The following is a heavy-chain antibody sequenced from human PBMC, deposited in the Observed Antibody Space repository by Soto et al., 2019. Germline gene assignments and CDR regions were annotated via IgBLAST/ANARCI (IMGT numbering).Heavy chain of an antibody. D-gene: IGHD6-13*01. CDR2: ISGYNGNT. CDR1: GYTFSSYG. V-gene: IGHV1-18*01. J-gene: IGHJ5*02. CDR3: ARVGSSSRSRWFDP. Sequence: QVQLVQSGAEVKKPGASVKVSCKASGYTFSSYGITWVRQAPGQGLEWMGWISGYNGNTKYSQKLQGRVTMTTDTSTSTAYMELRSLRSADTAVYYCARVGSSSRSRWFDPWGQGTMVTVSS.